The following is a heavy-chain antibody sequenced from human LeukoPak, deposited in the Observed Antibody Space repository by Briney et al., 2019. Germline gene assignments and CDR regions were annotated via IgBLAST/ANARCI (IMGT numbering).Heavy chain of an antibody. J-gene: IGHJ1*01. Sequence: PGRSLRLSCAASGFNFSSYAMHWVRRAPGKGLECVAVISYDGSNKYYADSVKGRFTISRDNSKNTLYLQMNSLRAEDTAVYYCARDRDGGNEYFQHWGQGTLVTVSS. D-gene: IGHD4-23*01. CDR3: ARDRDGGNEYFQH. CDR2: ISYDGSNK. CDR1: GFNFSSYA. V-gene: IGHV3-30-3*01.